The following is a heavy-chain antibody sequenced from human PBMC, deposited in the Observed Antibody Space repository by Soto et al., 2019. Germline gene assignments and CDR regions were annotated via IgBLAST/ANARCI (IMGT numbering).Heavy chain of an antibody. CDR1: GLTISGKKY. V-gene: IGHV3-53*01. D-gene: IGHD1-1*01. J-gene: IGHJ3*01. CDR2: LYDVDGS. CDR3: ASWHEPERAYDV. Sequence: DVQLVESGGGLIQPGESLRLSCAAFGLTISGKKYVAWVRQAPGKGLEWVSGLYDVDGSFYADSVRGRFTTSSDSSNTPVYRQMNDLRPDDTAVYYCASWHEPERAYDVWGQGTTVTVSS.